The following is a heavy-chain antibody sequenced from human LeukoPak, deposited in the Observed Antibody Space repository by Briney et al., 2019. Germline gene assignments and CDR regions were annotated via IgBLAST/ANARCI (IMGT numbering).Heavy chain of an antibody. CDR1: GGSFSGYY. CDR3: ASRVLRYFDWLFDP. D-gene: IGHD3-9*01. CDR2: INHSGST. J-gene: IGHJ5*02. V-gene: IGHV4-34*01. Sequence: KPSETLSLTCAVHGGSFSGYYWSWIRQPPGKGLEWIGEINHSGSTNYNPSLKSRVTISVDTSKNQFSLKLSSVTAADTAVYYCASRVLRYFDWLFDPWGQGTLVTVSS.